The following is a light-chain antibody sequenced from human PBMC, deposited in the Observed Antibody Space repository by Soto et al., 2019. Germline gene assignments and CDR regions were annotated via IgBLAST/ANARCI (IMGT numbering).Light chain of an antibody. CDR1: QSVSSN. V-gene: IGKV3-15*01. Sequence: EIVMTQSPATLSVSPGERATLSCRASQSVSSNLAWYQKKPGQAPRLLIYGASTRATGNPARFSGSGSGTEFTLTISSLQSEDFAVYYCQHYNNWPRTFGQGTKVEIK. CDR2: GAS. CDR3: QHYNNWPRT. J-gene: IGKJ1*01.